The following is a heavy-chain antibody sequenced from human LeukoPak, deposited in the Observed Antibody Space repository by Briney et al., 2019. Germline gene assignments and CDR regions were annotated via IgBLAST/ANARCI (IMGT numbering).Heavy chain of an antibody. J-gene: IGHJ4*02. CDR3: AKGSVRVAVAGTDADY. CDR1: GFTFSSYG. Sequence: PGGSLRLSCAASGFTFSSYGMHWVRQAPGKGLEWVAVISYDGSNKYYADSVKGRFTISRDNSKNTLYLQMNSLRAEDTAVYYCAKGSVRVAVAGTDADYWGQGTLVTVSS. CDR2: ISYDGSNK. D-gene: IGHD6-19*01. V-gene: IGHV3-30*18.